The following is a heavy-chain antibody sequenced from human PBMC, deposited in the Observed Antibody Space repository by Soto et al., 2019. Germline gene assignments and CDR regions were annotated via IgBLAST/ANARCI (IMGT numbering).Heavy chain of an antibody. D-gene: IGHD5-12*01. V-gene: IGHV3-53*04. Sequence: EVQLVESGGGLVQPGGSLRLSCAASGFTVSNNYMTWVRQAPGKGLEWVSAIYSGGSTYYADSVKGPFTISRHNSNNTLYLKMDSLSRKDTAVYYCARGGGYSGYDSDPPVIYYYCYMDVWGKGTTVTVSS. J-gene: IGHJ6*03. CDR3: ARGGGYSGYDSDPPVIYYYCYMDV. CDR1: GFTVSNNY. CDR2: IYSGGST.